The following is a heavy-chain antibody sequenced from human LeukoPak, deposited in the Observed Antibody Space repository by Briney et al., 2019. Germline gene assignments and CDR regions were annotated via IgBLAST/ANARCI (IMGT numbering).Heavy chain of an antibody. Sequence: GGSLRLSCAASGFTFSTYAMSWVRQAPGKGLEWVSTISGSGGSTFYADSVKGRFTISRDNSKNTLYLQMNSLRAEDTAVYYCANTLVEPTGDTFDIWGQGTMVTVSS. V-gene: IGHV3-23*01. CDR2: ISGSGGST. D-gene: IGHD3-16*01. J-gene: IGHJ3*02. CDR1: GFTFSTYA. CDR3: ANTLVEPTGDTFDI.